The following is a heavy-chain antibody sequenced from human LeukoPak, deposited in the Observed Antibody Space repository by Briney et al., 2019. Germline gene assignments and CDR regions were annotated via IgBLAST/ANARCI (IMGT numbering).Heavy chain of an antibody. CDR2: LYYSGTA. V-gene: IGHV4-59*01. CDR1: GDSISSFS. CDR3: ARDYGNNWFDP. D-gene: IGHD4-17*01. Sequence: SETLSLTCTVSGDSISSFSWSWIRQSPGKRLEWIGYLYYSGTANYNPSLRSRVTISSDTSKNQFSLKLSSLTAADTAMYYCARDYGNNWFDPWGQGTLVTVSA. J-gene: IGHJ5*02.